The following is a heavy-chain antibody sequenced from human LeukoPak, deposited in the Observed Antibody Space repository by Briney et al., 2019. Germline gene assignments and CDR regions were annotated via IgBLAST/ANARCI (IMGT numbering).Heavy chain of an antibody. CDR2: ISGSSSTI. CDR1: GFTFSSYS. CDR3: ARSDYYYYMDV. V-gene: IGHV3-48*04. J-gene: IGHJ6*03. Sequence: GGSLRLSCAASGFTFSSYSMNWVRQAPGKGLEWVSYISGSSSTIYYADSVKGRFTISRDNAKNSLYLQMNSLRAEDTAVYYCARSDYYYYMDVWGKGTTVTVSS.